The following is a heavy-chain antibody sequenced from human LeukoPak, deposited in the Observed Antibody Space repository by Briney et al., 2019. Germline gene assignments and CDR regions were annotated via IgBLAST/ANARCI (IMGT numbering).Heavy chain of an antibody. CDR3: ARDNSVRDEAWWFNP. D-gene: IGHD5-24*01. J-gene: IGHJ5*02. Sequence: GASVKVSCKAFGYTFTRYYMHWVRQAPGQGPEWMGVISPSGGSTTYAQKFQGRVTLTRDMSTSTDYLELSSLRSEDTAVYYCARDNSVRDEAWWFNPWGQGNPGHRLL. V-gene: IGHV1-46*01. CDR1: GYTFTRYY. CDR2: ISPSGGST.